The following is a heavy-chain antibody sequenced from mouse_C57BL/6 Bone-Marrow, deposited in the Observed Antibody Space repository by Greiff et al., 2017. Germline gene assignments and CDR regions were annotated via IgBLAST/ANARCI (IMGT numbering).Heavy chain of an antibody. J-gene: IGHJ3*01. CDR3: ARYPRFAY. CDR1: GYTFTSYT. Sequence: VQLQQSGAELARPGASVKMSCKASGYTFTSYTMHWVKQRPGQGLEWIGYINPSSGYTKYNQKFKDKATLTAYKSSSTTYMQLSSLTSEDSAVYYCARYPRFAYWGQGTLVTVSA. V-gene: IGHV1-4*01. CDR2: INPSSGYT.